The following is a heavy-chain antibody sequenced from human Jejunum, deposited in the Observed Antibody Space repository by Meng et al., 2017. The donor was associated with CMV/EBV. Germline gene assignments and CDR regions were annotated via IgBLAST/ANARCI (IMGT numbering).Heavy chain of an antibody. CDR1: GFTFSSYG. CDR3: VKDYCSGGSCYLFDN. J-gene: IGHJ4*02. Sequence: QVKVVESGXGVVQPGGSLRLSXAASGFTFSSYGIHWVRQAPGKGLEWVTFIRYDGSNQDYAESVRGRFTISRDNSKNMLYLQMNSLGEEDTAVYYCVKDYCSGGSCYLFDNWGQGTLVTVSS. D-gene: IGHD2-15*01. V-gene: IGHV3-30*02. CDR2: IRYDGSNQ.